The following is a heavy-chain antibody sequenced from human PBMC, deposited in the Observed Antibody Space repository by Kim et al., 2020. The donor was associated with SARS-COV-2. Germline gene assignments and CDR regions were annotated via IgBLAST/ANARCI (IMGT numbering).Heavy chain of an antibody. CDR3: GRRRDGDYDGGFDP. J-gene: IGHJ5*02. Sequence: GGSLRLSCAASGFTFDDYCMSWVRQAPGKGLEWVSGINWSGGSTGEADAVKGRFTISRDNDKNSLYQQMNSLRAEDTALYHRGRRRDGDYDGGFDPRGQGTLVTVAS. CDR1: GFTFDDYC. V-gene: IGHV3-20*01. CDR2: INWSGGST. D-gene: IGHD4-17*01.